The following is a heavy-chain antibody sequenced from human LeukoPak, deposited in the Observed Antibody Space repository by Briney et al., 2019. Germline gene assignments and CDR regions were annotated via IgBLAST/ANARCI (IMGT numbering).Heavy chain of an antibody. J-gene: IGHJ3*02. CDR3: ARDSGGVTTYDDDAFDI. CDR1: GFTFSSYW. CDR2: INSDGSST. D-gene: IGHD4-17*01. V-gene: IGHV3-74*01. Sequence: GGSLRLSCAASGFTFSSYWMHWVRQAPGKGLVWVSRINSDGSSTSYADSVKGRFTISRDNAKNTLYLQMNSLRAEDTAVYYCARDSGGVTTYDDDAFDIWGQGTMVTVSS.